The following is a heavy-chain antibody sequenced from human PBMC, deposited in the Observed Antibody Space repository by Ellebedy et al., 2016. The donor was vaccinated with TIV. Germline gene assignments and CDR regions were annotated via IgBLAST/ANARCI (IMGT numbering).Heavy chain of an antibody. D-gene: IGHD5-24*01. CDR3: ATSVAINAFDI. Sequence: SETLSLXXSVSGGSVIRSGYYCTWIRQPSGKGLEWIGSLYYSGSTWYNPSLKSRVTISVDTSKNHFSLRLRSVTAADTAVYYCATSVAINAFDIWGQGTMVTVSS. J-gene: IGHJ3*02. V-gene: IGHV4-39*02. CDR2: LYYSGST. CDR1: GGSVIRSGYY.